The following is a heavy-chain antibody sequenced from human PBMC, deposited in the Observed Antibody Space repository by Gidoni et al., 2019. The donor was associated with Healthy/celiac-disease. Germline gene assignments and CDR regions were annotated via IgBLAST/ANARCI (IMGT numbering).Heavy chain of an antibody. V-gene: IGHV3-30-3*01. J-gene: IGHJ4*02. CDR1: GFTFSSYA. CDR3: ARDGVLSGWYSSLDY. CDR2: ISYDGSNK. D-gene: IGHD6-19*01. Sequence: QVQLVESGGGVVQPGRSLRLSCAASGFTFSSYAMHWVRQAPGKGLGWVAVISYDGSNKYYADSVKGRFTISRDNSKNTLYLQMNSLRAEDTAVYYCARDGVLSGWYSSLDYWGQGTLVTVSS.